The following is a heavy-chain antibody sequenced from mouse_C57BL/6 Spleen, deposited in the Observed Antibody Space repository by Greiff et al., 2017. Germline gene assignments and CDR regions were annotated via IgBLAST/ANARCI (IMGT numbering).Heavy chain of an antibody. D-gene: IGHD2-3*01. Sequence: EVQLQQPGAELVRPGASVKLSCTASGFNIKNTYMHWVKQRPEQGLEWIGRIDPANGNTKYAPKFQGKATITADTSSNTAYLQLSSLTSEDTAIYYWARDDGYFWYFDVWGTGTTFTVSS. CDR2: IDPANGNT. V-gene: IGHV14-3*01. CDR3: ARDDGYFWYFDV. CDR1: GFNIKNTY. J-gene: IGHJ1*03.